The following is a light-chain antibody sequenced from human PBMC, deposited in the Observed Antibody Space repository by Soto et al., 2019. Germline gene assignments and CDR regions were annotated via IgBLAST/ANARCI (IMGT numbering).Light chain of an antibody. CDR1: QGIKNH. V-gene: IGKV1-27*01. CDR2: AAS. J-gene: IGKJ4*01. Sequence: DFQMTQSPSSLSASVGDRVTITCRASQGIKNHLAWFQQKPGKVPKVLIYAASTLQSGVQSRFSGSGSGTDFTLTISSLQPEDVATYYCQNYNSAPPAGTFGGGTKVEIK. CDR3: QNYNSAPPAGT.